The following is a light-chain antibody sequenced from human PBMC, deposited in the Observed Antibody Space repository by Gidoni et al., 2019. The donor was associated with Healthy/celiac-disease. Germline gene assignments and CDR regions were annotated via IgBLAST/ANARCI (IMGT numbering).Light chain of an antibody. CDR3: QQYDNLPGFT. CDR2: DAS. V-gene: IGKV1-33*01. J-gene: IGKJ3*01. CDR1: QDISNY. Sequence: DIQMTQSTSSLSASVGDRVTITCQASQDISNYLNWYQQKPGKAPKLLIYDASNLETGVPSRFSGSGSGTDFTFTISSLQPEDIATYYCQQYDNLPGFTFXPXTKVDIK.